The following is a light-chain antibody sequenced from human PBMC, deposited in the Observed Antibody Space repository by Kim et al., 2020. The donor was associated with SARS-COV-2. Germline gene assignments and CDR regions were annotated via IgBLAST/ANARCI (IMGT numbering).Light chain of an antibody. V-gene: IGLV2-14*03. CDR1: SRDVGGYCY. CDR2: DVS. CDR3: LSFTSTSTWV. Sequence: QSVLTQPASVSGSPGQTITISCTGTSRDVGGYCYVSWYQQHPGKAPKLMIYDVSNRPSGVSNRFSGSKSGNTASLTISGLQAEDEADYYCLSFTSTSTWVFGGGTKLTVL. J-gene: IGLJ3*02.